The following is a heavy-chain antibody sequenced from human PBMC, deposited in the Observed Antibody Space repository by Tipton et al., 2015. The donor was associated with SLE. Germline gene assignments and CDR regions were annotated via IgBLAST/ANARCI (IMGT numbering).Heavy chain of an antibody. CDR3: ARGVLDGYNSDFDS. V-gene: IGHV4-61*09. Sequence: LRLSCTVSGGSISSGSYYWSWIRQPAGKGLEWIGYIYTSGSTNYNPSLKSRVSISLVTSRNQFSLNLSSVTAADTAVYYCARGVLDGYNSDFDSWGQGTLVTVSS. CDR2: IYTSGST. J-gene: IGHJ4*02. D-gene: IGHD5-24*01. CDR1: GGSISSGSYY.